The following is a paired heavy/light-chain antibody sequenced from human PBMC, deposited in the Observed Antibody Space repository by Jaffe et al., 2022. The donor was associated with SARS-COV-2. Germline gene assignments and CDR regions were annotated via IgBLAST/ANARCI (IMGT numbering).Heavy chain of an antibody. J-gene: IGHJ4*02. CDR2: INGRGDKT. Sequence: EVQLLESGGGLVQPGGSLRLSCAASGFTLRSYAMNWVRQAPGKGLEWVSAINGRGDKTYYADSVKGRFTISRDNSKNTLYLQMNSLRAEDTAVYFCAKEKESSGFFDSWGQGTLVTVSS. CDR3: AKEKESSGFFDS. D-gene: IGHD3-22*01. V-gene: IGHV3-23*01. CDR1: GFTLRSYA.
Light chain of an antibody. J-gene: IGKJ4*01. V-gene: IGKV3-20*01. CDR3: QQYGSTPLT. CDR2: GAS. CDR1: QSVSGNH. Sequence: EIVLTQSPGTLSLSPGERATLSCRASQSVSGNHLAWYQKKPGQAPRLLMYGASRRATGFPDRFSGSGSGTDFTLTISRLEPEDFAVYYCQQYGSTPLTFGGGTKVEIK.